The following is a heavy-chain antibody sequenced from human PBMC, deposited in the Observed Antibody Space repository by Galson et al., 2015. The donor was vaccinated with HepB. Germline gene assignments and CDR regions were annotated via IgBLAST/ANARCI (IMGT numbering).Heavy chain of an antibody. CDR3: ARGAAMVHRERSFDY. CDR1: GGSLSGYY. Sequence: SETLSLTCAVYGGSLSGYYWSWIRQPPGKGLEWIGEINHSGSTSYNPSLKSRVTISVDTPKNQFSLKLSSVTAADTAVYYCARGAAMVHRERSFDYWGQGTLVTVSS. V-gene: IGHV4-34*01. CDR2: INHSGST. J-gene: IGHJ4*02. D-gene: IGHD5-18*01.